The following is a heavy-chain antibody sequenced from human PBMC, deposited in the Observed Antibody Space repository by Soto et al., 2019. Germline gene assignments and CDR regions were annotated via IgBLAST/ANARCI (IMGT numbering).Heavy chain of an antibody. CDR3: ASYSSGWYDVIY. CDR1: GDSVSSGSYF. Sequence: QVQLQESGPGLVKPSETLSLTCTVSGDSVSSGSYFWSWIRQPPGRGLEWIGYIYYSGSTNYNPSLMSRVTISVATSKNQFSRKLSSVTAADTAVYYCASYSSGWYDVIYWGQGTLVTVSS. J-gene: IGHJ4*02. D-gene: IGHD6-19*01. V-gene: IGHV4-61*01. CDR2: IYYSGST.